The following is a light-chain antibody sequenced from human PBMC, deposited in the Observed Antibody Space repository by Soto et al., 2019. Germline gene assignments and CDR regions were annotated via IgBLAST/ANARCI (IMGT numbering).Light chain of an antibody. Sequence: QSALTQPASVSGSPGQSITISCTGNSSDVGGYDLVSWYQQHPGKAPKLMIYEDSARPSGISNRFSGSKSGDTASLTISRLQAEDEAHYYCCSYAGSRTFVFGGGTKVTVL. V-gene: IGLV2-23*02. J-gene: IGLJ3*02. CDR2: EDS. CDR3: CSYAGSRTFV. CDR1: SSDVGGYDL.